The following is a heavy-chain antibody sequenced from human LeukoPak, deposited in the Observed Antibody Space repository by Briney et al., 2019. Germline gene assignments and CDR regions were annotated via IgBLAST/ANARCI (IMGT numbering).Heavy chain of an antibody. CDR2: IYTTGKT. CDR1: LDSISSFY. Sequence: SETLSLTCNVSLDSISSFYWSWIRQSAGAGLEWIGRIYTTGKTDYNPSLKSRVTVSVDTSRNQVSLKLRSVTAADTAVYYCARGVGPTTNDYWGQGTLVTVSS. J-gene: IGHJ4*02. V-gene: IGHV4-4*07. D-gene: IGHD1-26*01. CDR3: ARGVGPTTNDY.